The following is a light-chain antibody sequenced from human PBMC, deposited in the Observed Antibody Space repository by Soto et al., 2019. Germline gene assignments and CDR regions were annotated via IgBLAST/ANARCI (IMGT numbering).Light chain of an antibody. Sequence: EIVMTQSPATLSVSPGERVTLSCRASQSVSSNLAWYQQIPGQAPRLLIYGASTRATGIPARFSGSGSGTEFTLTISSLQSEDFSVYSCQQYNNWPRTFGQGTKVEIK. CDR2: GAS. CDR3: QQYNNWPRT. J-gene: IGKJ1*01. CDR1: QSVSSN. V-gene: IGKV3-15*01.